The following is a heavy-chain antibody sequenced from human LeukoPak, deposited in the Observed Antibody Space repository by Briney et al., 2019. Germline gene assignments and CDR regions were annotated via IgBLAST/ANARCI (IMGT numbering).Heavy chain of an antibody. V-gene: IGHV4-59*08. CDR3: ARSPGYSGSPFDL. CDR2: IYYSGST. Sequence: SETLSLTCTVSGGSISSYYWSWIRQPPGKGLEWTGYIYYSGSTNYNPSLKSRVTISVDTSKNQFSLKLSSVTAADTAVYYCARSPGYSGSPFDLWGRGTLVTVSS. J-gene: IGHJ2*01. CDR1: GGSISSYY. D-gene: IGHD5-12*01.